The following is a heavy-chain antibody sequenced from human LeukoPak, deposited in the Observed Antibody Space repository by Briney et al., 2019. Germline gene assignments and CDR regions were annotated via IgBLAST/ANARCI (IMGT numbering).Heavy chain of an antibody. J-gene: IGHJ4*02. V-gene: IGHV4-39*01. D-gene: IGHD3-3*01. CDR3: ARSGYFLYYFDY. Sequence: SETLSLTCSVSGGSISSSSYYWGWIRQPPGKGLESIGSIYYSGTTYYNPSLKSRVTISVDTSKNQFSLKLSSVTAADTAVYYCARSGYFLYYFDYWGQGTLVTVSS. CDR2: IYYSGTT. CDR1: GGSISSSSYY.